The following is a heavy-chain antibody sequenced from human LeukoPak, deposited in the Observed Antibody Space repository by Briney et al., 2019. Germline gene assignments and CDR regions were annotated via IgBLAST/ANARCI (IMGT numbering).Heavy chain of an antibody. D-gene: IGHD3-3*01. CDR3: AKLDRGDFWSGYYFDY. V-gene: IGHV4-59*01. Sequence: PSETLSLTCTVSGGSISSYYWSWIRQPPGKGLEWIGYIYYSGSTNYNPSLKSRVTISVDTSKNQFSLKLSSVTAADTAVYYCAKLDRGDFWSGYYFDYWGQGTLVTVSS. CDR1: GGSISSYY. J-gene: IGHJ4*02. CDR2: IYYSGST.